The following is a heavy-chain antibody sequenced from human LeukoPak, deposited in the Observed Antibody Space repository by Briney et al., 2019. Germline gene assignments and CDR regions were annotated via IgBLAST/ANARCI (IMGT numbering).Heavy chain of an antibody. Sequence: GGSLRLSCAASGFTFSSYWMHWVRQAPGKGLVWVSRINTDGSSTSYADSVKGRFTISRDNSKNTLYLQMNSLRAEDTAVYYCARDRAVAGFLFDYWGQGTLVTVSS. CDR2: INTDGSST. D-gene: IGHD6-19*01. V-gene: IGHV3-74*01. J-gene: IGHJ4*02. CDR1: GFTFSSYW. CDR3: ARDRAVAGFLFDY.